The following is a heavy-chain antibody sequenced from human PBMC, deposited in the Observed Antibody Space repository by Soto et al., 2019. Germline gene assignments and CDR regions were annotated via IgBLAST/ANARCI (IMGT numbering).Heavy chain of an antibody. Sequence: ASVKVSCKASGYTFTSYDINWVRQATGQGLEWMGWMNPNSGNTGYAQKFQGRVTMTRNTSISTAYMELSSLRSEDTAVYYCARDRIEADGTGYWFDPWGQGTLVTVSS. CDR1: GYTFTSYD. V-gene: IGHV1-8*01. CDR3: ARDRIEADGTGYWFDP. J-gene: IGHJ5*02. CDR2: MNPNSGNT. D-gene: IGHD6-13*01.